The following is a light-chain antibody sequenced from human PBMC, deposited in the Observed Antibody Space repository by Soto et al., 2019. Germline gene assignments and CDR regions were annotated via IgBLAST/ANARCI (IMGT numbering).Light chain of an antibody. CDR1: SSAVGGYNY. J-gene: IGLJ1*01. Sequence: QSALTQPRSVSGSPGQSVTISCTGTSSAVGGYNYVSWYQQHPGKAPKLMIYDVNKRPSGVPDRFSGSKSGNTASLTISGLQAEDEADYYCCSYAGTYSYYVFGTGTKVTVL. CDR3: CSYAGTYSYYV. CDR2: DVN. V-gene: IGLV2-11*01.